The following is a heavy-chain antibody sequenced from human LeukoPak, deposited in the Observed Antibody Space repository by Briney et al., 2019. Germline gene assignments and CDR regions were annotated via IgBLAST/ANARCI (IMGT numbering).Heavy chain of an antibody. CDR1: GFTFSAYR. D-gene: IGHD4/OR15-4a*01. CDR2: SSTTGNTI. Sequence: GGSLRLSCAASGFTFSAYRMNWVRQAPGKGLEWVSYSSTTGNTIHYTDSVKGRFTVSRDNAKNSLFLQMNRLRDEDTAVYYSARRGAVGRSDALSIWCQGTMVTVSS. J-gene: IGHJ3*02. V-gene: IGHV3-48*02. CDR3: ARRGAVGRSDALSI.